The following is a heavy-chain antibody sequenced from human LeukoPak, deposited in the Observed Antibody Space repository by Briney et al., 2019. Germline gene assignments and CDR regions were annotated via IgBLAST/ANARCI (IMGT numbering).Heavy chain of an antibody. CDR2: INPNSGGT. CDR1: GYTFTGYY. Sequence: XSVKVSCKASGYTFTGYYMHWVRQAPGQGLEWMGWINPNSGGTNYAQKFQGRVTMTRDTSISTAYMELSRLRSDDTAVYYCARASRGVLPYFDYWGQGTLVTVSS. V-gene: IGHV1-2*02. CDR3: ARASRGVLPYFDY. D-gene: IGHD2/OR15-2a*01. J-gene: IGHJ4*02.